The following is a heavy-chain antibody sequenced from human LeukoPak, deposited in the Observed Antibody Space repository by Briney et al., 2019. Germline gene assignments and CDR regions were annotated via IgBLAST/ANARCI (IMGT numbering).Heavy chain of an antibody. V-gene: IGHV4-59*01. D-gene: IGHD3-22*01. CDR3: ARVAPSQWLLLPNYFDY. Sequence: SETLSLTCTVSGGSIRSYYWSWIRQPPGKGLEWIGYIYCTGSTKYNSSLKSRVTISVDTSKNQFSLKLSSVTAADTAVYYCARVAPSQWLLLPNYFDYWGQETLVTVSS. CDR1: GGSIRSYY. J-gene: IGHJ4*02. CDR2: IYCTGST.